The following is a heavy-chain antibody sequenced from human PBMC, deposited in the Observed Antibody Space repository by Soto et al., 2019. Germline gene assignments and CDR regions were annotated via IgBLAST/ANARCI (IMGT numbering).Heavy chain of an antibody. D-gene: IGHD3-22*01. Sequence: QVQLVQSGAEVKKPGSSVKVSCKASGGTFNNYIISWVRQAPGQGLEWMGRIIPMSETASYAQKFQGRVTNTVEKYTSTTIMELSSLRSEDTAVYYCVVNYYDSSGYYDYWGQGTRVAVAS. CDR1: GGTFNNYI. V-gene: IGHV1-69*08. CDR2: IIPMSETA. J-gene: IGHJ4*02. CDR3: VVNYYDSSGYYDY.